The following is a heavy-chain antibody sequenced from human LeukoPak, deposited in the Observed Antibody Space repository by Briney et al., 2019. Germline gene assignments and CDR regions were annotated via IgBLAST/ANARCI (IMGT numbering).Heavy chain of an antibody. Sequence: GGSLGLSCAASGFTFDGYGMTWVRQVPGKGLEWIAEINWIGDTTRYGDSVKGRFTISRDNAKNSLDLQINSLRVEDTAFYYCATNPPGRTYLQDWGQGTLVTVSS. D-gene: IGHD1-1*01. J-gene: IGHJ1*01. CDR1: GFTFDGYG. CDR3: ATNPPGRTYLQD. V-gene: IGHV3-20*04. CDR2: INWIGDTT.